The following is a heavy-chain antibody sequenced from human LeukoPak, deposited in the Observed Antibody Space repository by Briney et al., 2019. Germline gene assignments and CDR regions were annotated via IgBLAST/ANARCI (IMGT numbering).Heavy chain of an antibody. V-gene: IGHV3-33*01. CDR2: IWYDGSNK. J-gene: IGHJ6*02. Sequence: GGSLRLSRAASGFTFSSYGMHWVRQAPGKGLEWVAVIWYDGSNKYYADSVKGRFTICRDNSKNTLYLQMNSLRAEDTAVYYCARTVSYYYGMDVWGQGTTVTVSS. CDR1: GFTFSSYG. CDR3: ARTVSYYYGMDV.